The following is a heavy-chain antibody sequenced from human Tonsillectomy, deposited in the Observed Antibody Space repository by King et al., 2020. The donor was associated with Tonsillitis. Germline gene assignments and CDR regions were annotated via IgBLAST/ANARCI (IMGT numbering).Heavy chain of an antibody. V-gene: IGHV4-59*01. J-gene: IGHJ5*01. Sequence: VQLQESGPGLVKPSETLSLTCTVSGGSIGSDYWSWVRQPPGKGLEWIGYIHYSGSTNYNPSLKSRVTISIDRSKNQFSLNLTSVTAADTAVYYCARGPHPGVLYSRGQGTLGTGPS. CDR1: GGSIGSDY. D-gene: IGHD3-10*01. CDR3: ARGPHPGVLYS. CDR2: IHYSGST.